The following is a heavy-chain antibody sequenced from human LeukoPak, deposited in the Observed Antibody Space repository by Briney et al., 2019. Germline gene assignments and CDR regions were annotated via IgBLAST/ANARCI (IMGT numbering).Heavy chain of an antibody. CDR1: GFTFSSYG. V-gene: IGHV3-30*03. CDR2: ISYDGSNK. J-gene: IGHJ4*02. Sequence: GGSLRLSCAASGFTFSSYGMHWVRQAPGKGLEWVAVISYDGSNKYYADSVKGRFTISRDNSKNTLYLQMNSLRAEDTAVYYCARDQRWLQLVDYWGQGTLVTVSS. CDR3: ARDQRWLQLVDY. D-gene: IGHD5-24*01.